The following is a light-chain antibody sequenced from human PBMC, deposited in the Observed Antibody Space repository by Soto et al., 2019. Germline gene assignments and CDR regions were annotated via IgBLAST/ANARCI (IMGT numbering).Light chain of an antibody. CDR3: QQYNNWPQT. J-gene: IGKJ2*01. V-gene: IGKV3-15*01. CDR2: GAS. Sequence: EIVMTQSPATLSVSPWERVTLSCRASQSVSSNLAWYQQKPGQAPRLLIYGASTRATGGPARFSGSGSGTAFTLTISSLQSEDFVVYYCQQYNNWPQTFGQGTKLEIK. CDR1: QSVSSN.